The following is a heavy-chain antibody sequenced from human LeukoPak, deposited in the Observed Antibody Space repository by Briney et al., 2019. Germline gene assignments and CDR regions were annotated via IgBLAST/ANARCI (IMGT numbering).Heavy chain of an antibody. V-gene: IGHV3-23*01. CDR2: ITSRSDQI. CDR1: GFSFSSYA. D-gene: IGHD2-21*01. J-gene: IGHJ3*02. Sequence: PGGSLRLSCAASGFSFSSYAMGWVRQAPGKGLEWVSTITSRSDQIWNVDSVRGRFTISRDNSKYTLYLQMNSLRAEGTALYYCVRDRRFPDDVFDIWGQGTMVTVSS. CDR3: VRDRRFPDDVFDI.